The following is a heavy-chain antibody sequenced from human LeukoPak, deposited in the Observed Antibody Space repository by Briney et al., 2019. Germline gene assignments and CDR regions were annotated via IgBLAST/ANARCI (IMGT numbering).Heavy chain of an antibody. CDR2: ISSGGSTI. J-gene: IGHJ4*02. CDR1: GFTFDTYS. D-gene: IGHD3-9*01. CDR3: AKHLFRPRDYFDY. Sequence: GGSLRLSCAASGFTFDTYSMNWVRQAPGKGLEWVSYISSGGSTIYYADSVKGRFTISRDNSKNTLYLQMNSLRAEDTAVYYCAKHLFRPRDYFDYWGQGTLVTVSS. V-gene: IGHV3-48*01.